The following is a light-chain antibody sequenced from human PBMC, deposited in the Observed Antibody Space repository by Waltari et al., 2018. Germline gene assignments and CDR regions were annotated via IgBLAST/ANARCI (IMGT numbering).Light chain of an antibody. V-gene: IGLV1-44*01. CDR2: RNA. J-gene: IGLJ3*02. CDR3: ATWDDSPTGRWV. CDR1: KSNVGDNQ. Sequence: QSVLTQPPSASGTPGQRVTIPCSGSKSNVGDNQLDMYHQVPGTAPNRVIYRNAQRPSGVPDRFTASKSGTSASLAISGLQSEDEVDYYCATWDDSPTGRWVFGGGTRVTVL.